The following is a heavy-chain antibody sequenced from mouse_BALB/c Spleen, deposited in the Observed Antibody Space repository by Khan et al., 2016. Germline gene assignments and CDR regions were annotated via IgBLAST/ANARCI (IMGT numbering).Heavy chain of an antibody. D-gene: IGHD2-4*01. Sequence: EVQLQESGPGLVKPSQSLSLTCTVTGYSITSDYAWNWIRQFPGNKLEWMGYISYSGITSYNPSLKSRISITQDTSKNQFFLQLNSVTTDDTATYYCARGMITTFDYWGQGTTLTVSS. CDR3: ARGMITTFDY. CDR1: GYSITSDYA. V-gene: IGHV3-2*02. CDR2: ISYSGIT. J-gene: IGHJ2*01.